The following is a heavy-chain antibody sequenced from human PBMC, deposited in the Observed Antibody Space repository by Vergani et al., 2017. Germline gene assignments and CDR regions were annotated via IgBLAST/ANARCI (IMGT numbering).Heavy chain of an antibody. J-gene: IGHJ6*03. Sequence: QLQLQQSGPGLVKPSETLFLTCTVSADSISSGSYYWGWIRQPPGKSLEWIGSIYYSGLTYYNPSLKSRVAISVDTSKNQFSLKLSSVTAADTAVYYCARGGGGSYYPVDYYYMDVWGKGTTVTVSS. CDR3: ARGGGGSYYPVDYYYMDV. V-gene: IGHV4-39*07. CDR2: IYYSGLT. CDR1: ADSISSGSYY. D-gene: IGHD1-26*01.